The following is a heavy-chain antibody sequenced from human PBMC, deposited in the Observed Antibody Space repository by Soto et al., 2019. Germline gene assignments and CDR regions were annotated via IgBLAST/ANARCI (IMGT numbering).Heavy chain of an antibody. CDR3: AILGGYCSSTSCYDDY. CDR2: IYHSGST. V-gene: IGHV4-30-2*01. Sequence: QLQLQESGSGLVKPSQTLSLTCAVSGGSISSGGYSWSWIRQPPGKGLEWIGYIYHSGSTYYNPSLKSRVTISVDRSKNQFSLKLSSVTAADTAVYYCAILGGYCSSTSCYDDYWGQGTLVTVSS. D-gene: IGHD2-2*01. J-gene: IGHJ4*02. CDR1: GGSISSGGYS.